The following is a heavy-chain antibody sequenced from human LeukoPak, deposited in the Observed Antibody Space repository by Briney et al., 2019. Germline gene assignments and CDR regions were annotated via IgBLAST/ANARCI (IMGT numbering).Heavy chain of an antibody. CDR1: GFTFSDYY. J-gene: IGHJ4*02. Sequence: GGSLRLSCAASGFTFSDYYMSWIRQAPGKGLEWVSYISSSGSTIYYADSVKGRFTISRDNAKNSLYLQMNSLRAEDTALYYCARDRGTSQYYFDYWGQGTLVTVSS. CDR3: ARDRGTSQYYFDY. CDR2: ISSSGSTI. D-gene: IGHD1-14*01. V-gene: IGHV3-11*04.